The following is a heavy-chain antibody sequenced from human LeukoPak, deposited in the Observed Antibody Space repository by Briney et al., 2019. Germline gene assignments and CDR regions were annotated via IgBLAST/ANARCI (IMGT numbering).Heavy chain of an antibody. V-gene: IGHV3-21*01. CDR2: ISSSSSYI. J-gene: IGHJ6*03. CDR3: ARDRTAADYYYYMDV. D-gene: IGHD6-13*01. CDR1: GFTFSGYS. Sequence: GGSLRLSCAASGFTFSGYSMNWVRQAPGKGLEWVSSISSSSSYIYYADSVKGRFTISRDNAKNSLYLQMNSLRAEDTAVYYCARDRTAADYYYYMDVWGKGTTVTVSS.